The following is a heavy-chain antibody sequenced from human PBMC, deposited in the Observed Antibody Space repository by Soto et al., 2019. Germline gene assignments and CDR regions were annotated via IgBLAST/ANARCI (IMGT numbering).Heavy chain of an antibody. V-gene: IGHV2-5*02. D-gene: IGHD2-21*02. Sequence: QITLKESGPTLVKPTQTLTLTCTFSGFSLSTSGVGVGWIRQPPGKALEWLALIYWDDDKRYSPSLKSSLTITKDTSKNQVVLTMNNMDPVYRATYYGAQSSVLTAPIGAFDIWGQGTMVTVSS. CDR1: GFSLSTSGVG. CDR3: AQSSVLTAPIGAFDI. CDR2: IYWDDDK. J-gene: IGHJ3*02.